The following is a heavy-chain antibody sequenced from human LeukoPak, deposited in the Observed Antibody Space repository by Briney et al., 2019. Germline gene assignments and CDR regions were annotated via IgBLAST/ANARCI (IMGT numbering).Heavy chain of an antibody. CDR3: ARVKEAAAFDY. D-gene: IGHD6-25*01. V-gene: IGHV3-21*01. CDR2: ISSDSSHM. CDR1: GFTFSSYS. Sequence: GGSLRRSCAASGFTFSSYSMNWVRQAPGKGLEWVSSISSDSSHMYYADSVKGRFTISRDNAENSLYLQMNSLRAEETAVYYCARVKEAAAFDYWGQGALVTVSS. J-gene: IGHJ4*02.